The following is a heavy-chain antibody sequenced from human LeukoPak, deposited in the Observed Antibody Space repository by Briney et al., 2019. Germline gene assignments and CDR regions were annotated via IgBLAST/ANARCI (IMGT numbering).Heavy chain of an antibody. CDR1: GGTFSSYA. J-gene: IGHJ6*02. Sequence: ASVKVSCKASGGTFSSYAISWVRQAPGQGLEWMGRIIPILGIANYAQKFQGRVTITADKSTSTAYMELSSLRSEDTAVYYCARMYYDSSGYYYGMDVWGQGTLVTVSS. V-gene: IGHV1-69*04. CDR3: ARMYYDSSGYYYGMDV. CDR2: IIPILGIA. D-gene: IGHD3-22*01.